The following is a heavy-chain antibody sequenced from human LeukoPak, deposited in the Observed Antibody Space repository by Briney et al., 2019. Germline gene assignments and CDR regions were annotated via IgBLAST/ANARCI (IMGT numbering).Heavy chain of an antibody. CDR1: GGSFSGYY. CDR3: ARDGIFGVVISY. V-gene: IGHV4-34*01. CDR2: INHSGST. J-gene: IGHJ4*02. D-gene: IGHD3-3*01. Sequence: SETLSLTCAVYGGSFSGYYWSWIRQPPGKGLEWIGEINHSGSTNYNPSLKSRVTISVDTSKNQFSLKLSSGTAADTAVYYCARDGIFGVVISYWGQGTLVTVSS.